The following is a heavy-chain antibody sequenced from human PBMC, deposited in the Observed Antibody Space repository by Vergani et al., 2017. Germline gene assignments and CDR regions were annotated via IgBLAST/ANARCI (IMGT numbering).Heavy chain of an antibody. Sequence: EVQLVQSGVEVKKPRESLRISCKGSGYSFTNYWIGWVRQMPGKGLEWMGIIYPGDSDITYNPSFQGQVTISADKSIGTAYLQWNSLKASDTAIYYCARRGYYNYDPPDYWGQGTLVTVSS. CDR3: ARRGYYNYDPPDY. V-gene: IGHV5-51*01. J-gene: IGHJ4*02. D-gene: IGHD3-3*01. CDR1: GYSFTNYW. CDR2: IYPGDSDI.